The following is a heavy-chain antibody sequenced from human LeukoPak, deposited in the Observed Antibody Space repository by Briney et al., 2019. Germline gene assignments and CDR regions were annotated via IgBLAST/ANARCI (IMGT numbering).Heavy chain of an antibody. Sequence: GASVKVSCKTSGYTFTVNYLHWMRQAPGQGLEWMGWINPNTGGTNYGQKFQGRVTMTRDTSISTAYMELSSLRSDDTAVYYCARIHQYYSDGNGYYEKWGQGTQVTVSS. V-gene: IGHV1-2*02. CDR3: ARIHQYYSDGNGYYEK. CDR2: INPNTGGT. CDR1: GYTFTVNY. J-gene: IGHJ4*02. D-gene: IGHD3-22*01.